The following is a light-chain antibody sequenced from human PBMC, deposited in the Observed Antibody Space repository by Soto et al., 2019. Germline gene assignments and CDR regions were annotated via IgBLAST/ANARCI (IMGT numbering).Light chain of an antibody. CDR3: QQSYNTPLT. J-gene: IGKJ3*01. CDR2: AAS. Sequence: IRMTHYPSTLRAAVLDMGTISFRAIHSISSYLNWYQQKPGKAPKFLIYAASSLQSGVPSRFSGSGSGTDFTLTITSPPPEHFPTYYCQQSYNTPLTFGPGTKVDIK. CDR1: HSISSY. V-gene: IGKV1-39*01.